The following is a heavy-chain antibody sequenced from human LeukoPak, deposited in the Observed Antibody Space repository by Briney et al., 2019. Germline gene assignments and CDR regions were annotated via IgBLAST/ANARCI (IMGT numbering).Heavy chain of an antibody. CDR3: ANGEYQLPDY. CDR2: ISGSGGST. V-gene: IGHV3-23*01. Sequence: PGGSLRLSCAASGFTLSSFWMTWVRQAQGRGLEWVSAISGSGGSTYYADSVKGRFTISRDNSNNTLYLQMSSLRAEDTAVYYCANGEYQLPDYWGQGTLVTVSS. CDR1: GFTLSSFW. D-gene: IGHD2-2*01. J-gene: IGHJ4*02.